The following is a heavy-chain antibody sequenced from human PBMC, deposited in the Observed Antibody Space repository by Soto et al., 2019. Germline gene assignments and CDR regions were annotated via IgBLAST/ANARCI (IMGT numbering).Heavy chain of an antibody. CDR2: ISYDGSNK. CDR3: GNLAAAGIRQVGEFDY. Sequence: QVQLVESGGGVVQPGRSLRLSCAASGFTFSSYGMHWVRQAPGKGLEWVAVISYDGSNKYYADSVKGRFTISRDNSKNTLNLQMTRLRAEDTAVHYCGNLAAAGIRQVGEFDYWGQGTLVTVSS. CDR1: GFTFSSYG. J-gene: IGHJ4*02. D-gene: IGHD6-13*01. V-gene: IGHV3-30*03.